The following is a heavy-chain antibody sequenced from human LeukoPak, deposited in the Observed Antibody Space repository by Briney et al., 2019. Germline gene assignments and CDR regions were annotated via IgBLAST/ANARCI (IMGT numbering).Heavy chain of an antibody. Sequence: GGSLRLSCAASGFTFSSYAMSWVRQAPEKGQEWVSAISGSGGSTYYADSVKGRFTIARDNSKNTLYLQMNSLRAEDTAVYYCAKVRSRCSSTSCYIKVWGQGTLVTVSS. CDR2: ISGSGGST. CDR1: GFTFSSYA. CDR3: AKVRSRCSSTSCYIKV. D-gene: IGHD2-2*02. J-gene: IGHJ4*02. V-gene: IGHV3-23*01.